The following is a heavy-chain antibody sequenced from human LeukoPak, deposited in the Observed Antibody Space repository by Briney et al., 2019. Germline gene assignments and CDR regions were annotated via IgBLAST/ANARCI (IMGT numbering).Heavy chain of an antibody. J-gene: IGHJ3*02. CDR2: MNPNSGNT. CDR3: AREPSGYYTGAFDI. CDR1: GYTFTSYD. V-gene: IGHV1-8*03. Sequence: GASVKVSCKASGYTFTSYDINWVRQATGQGLEWMGWMNPNSGNTGYAQKFQGRVTITRNTSISTAYTELSSLRAEDTAVYYCAREPSGYYTGAFDIWGQGTMVTVSS. D-gene: IGHD3-3*01.